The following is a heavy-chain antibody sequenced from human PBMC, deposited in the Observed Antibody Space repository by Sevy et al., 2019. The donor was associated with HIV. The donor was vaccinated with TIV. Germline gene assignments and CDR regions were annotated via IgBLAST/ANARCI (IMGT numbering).Heavy chain of an antibody. V-gene: IGHV6-1*01. CDR3: ASGSPGVEGGDYFDY. CDR2: TYYRSKWYN. J-gene: IGHJ4*02. D-gene: IGHD3-16*01. CDR1: GDSVSGNSAA. Sequence: QTLSLTCAISGDSVSGNSAAWNWIRQSPSRGLEWLGRTYYRSKWYNDYAVSVKSRITINPDTSKNQFSLQLNSVTPEYTAVYYCASGSPGVEGGDYFDYWGQGMLVTVSS.